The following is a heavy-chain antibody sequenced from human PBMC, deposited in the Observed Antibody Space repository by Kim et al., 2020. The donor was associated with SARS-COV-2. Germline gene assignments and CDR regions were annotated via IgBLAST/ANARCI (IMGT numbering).Heavy chain of an antibody. J-gene: IGHJ4*02. V-gene: IGHV3-30*02. CDR3: AKGYGSGWGFDY. CDR2: K. D-gene: IGHD6-19*01. Sequence: KYYADSVKGQLTSTRNNSKNTRYLQMNSLRAEDTAVYYCAKGYGSGWGFDYWGQGTLVTVSS.